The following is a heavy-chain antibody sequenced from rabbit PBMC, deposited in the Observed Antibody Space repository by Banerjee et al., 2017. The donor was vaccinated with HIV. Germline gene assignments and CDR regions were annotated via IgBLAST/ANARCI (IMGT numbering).Heavy chain of an antibody. CDR2: IGVGSSGST. V-gene: IGHV1S40*01. J-gene: IGHJ4*01. CDR3: ARGGDYAGDGYEL. Sequence: QSLEESGGDQVKPGASLTLTCTASGFDFSGYGVSWVRQAPGKGLEWIACIGVGSSGSTYYASWAKGRFTTTRSTSHNTVTLQVTSLTAADTATYFCARGGDYAGDGYELWGQGTLVTVS. CDR1: GFDFSGYG. D-gene: IGHD2-1*01.